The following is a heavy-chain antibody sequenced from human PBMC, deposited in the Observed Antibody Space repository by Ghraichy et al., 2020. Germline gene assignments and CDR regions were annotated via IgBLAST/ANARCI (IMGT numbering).Heavy chain of an antibody. CDR2: IYWDDDK. CDR3: AHTLMDYDILTGYSPPYYFDH. D-gene: IGHD3-9*01. J-gene: IGHJ4*02. CDR1: GFSLSTSGVA. Sequence: SGPTLVKPTQTLTLTCIFSGFSLSTSGVAVGLIRQPPGKALEWLALIYWDDDKHYSPSLKSRLIITKDTSRNQVVLTMTNMDPVDTATYYCAHTLMDYDILTGYSPPYYFDHWGQGTLVTVSS. V-gene: IGHV2-5*02.